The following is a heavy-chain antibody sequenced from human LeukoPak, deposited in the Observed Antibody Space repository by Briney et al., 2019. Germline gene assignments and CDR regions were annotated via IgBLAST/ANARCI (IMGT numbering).Heavy chain of an antibody. CDR1: GDSISSGDYY. J-gene: IGHJ2*01. D-gene: IGHD5-18*01. CDR2: INHRGST. V-gene: IGHV4-61*10. Sequence: PSETLSLTCTVSGDSISSGDYYWSWIRQPAGKGLEGIGEINHRGSTNDNPSRKSLFTISVDKSKSQFSLKLSSVTAADTAVYYCARHRQLWLRSTEYFDLWGRGTLVPVSS. CDR3: ARHRQLWLRSTEYFDL.